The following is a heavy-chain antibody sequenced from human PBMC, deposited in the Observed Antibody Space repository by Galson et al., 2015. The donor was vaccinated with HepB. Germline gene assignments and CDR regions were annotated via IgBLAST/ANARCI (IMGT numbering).Heavy chain of an antibody. V-gene: IGHV1-18*04. Sequence: SVKVSCKASGYTFTSYGISWVRQAPGQGLEWMGWISAYNGNTNYAQKLQGRVTMTTDTSTSTAHMELRSLRSDDTAVYYCARVEDAYDFWSGYYEAPDIWGQGTMVTVSS. CDR2: ISAYNGNT. CDR1: GYTFTSYG. D-gene: IGHD3-3*01. J-gene: IGHJ3*02. CDR3: ARVEDAYDFWSGYYEAPDI.